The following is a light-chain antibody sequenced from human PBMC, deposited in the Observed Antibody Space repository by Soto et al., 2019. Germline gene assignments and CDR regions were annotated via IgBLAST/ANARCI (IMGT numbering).Light chain of an antibody. J-gene: IGKJ4*01. CDR1: QGIGSA. Sequence: AIQLTQSPSSLSASVGDRVTITCRASQGIGSALAWYQQKPGKAPKLLIYDASSLESGVPSRFSGSGSGTDFTLTISSLKPEDFATYYCQQFNVFGGGTKVDIK. CDR2: DAS. CDR3: QQFNV. V-gene: IGKV1-13*02.